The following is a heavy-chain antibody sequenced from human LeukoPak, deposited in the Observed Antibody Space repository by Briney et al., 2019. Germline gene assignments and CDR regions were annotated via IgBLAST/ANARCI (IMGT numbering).Heavy chain of an antibody. CDR1: GVTFSSYA. D-gene: IGHD3-22*01. CDR2: IIPIFGTA. Sequence: ASVKLSCKASGVTFSSYAISWVRQAPGQGLEWMGGIIPIFGTADYAQKFQGRVTITADESTSTAYMELSSLRSEDTAVYYCASRRSYYYDSSGYMEHWGQGTLVTVSS. CDR3: ASRRSYYYDSSGYMEH. V-gene: IGHV1-69*13. J-gene: IGHJ1*01.